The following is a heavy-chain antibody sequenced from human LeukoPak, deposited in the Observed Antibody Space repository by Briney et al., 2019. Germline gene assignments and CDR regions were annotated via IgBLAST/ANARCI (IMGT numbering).Heavy chain of an antibody. J-gene: IGHJ5*02. V-gene: IGHV1-69*01. CDR2: IIPIFGTA. D-gene: IGHD3-3*01. CDR3: AREPHYDFWSGSSSWFDP. CDR1: GGTFSSYA. Sequence: SVKVSRKASGGTFSSYAISWARQAPGQGLEWMGGIIPIFGTANYAQKFQGRVTITADESTSTAYMELSSLRSEDTAVYYCAREPHYDFWSGSSSWFDPWGQGTLVTVSS.